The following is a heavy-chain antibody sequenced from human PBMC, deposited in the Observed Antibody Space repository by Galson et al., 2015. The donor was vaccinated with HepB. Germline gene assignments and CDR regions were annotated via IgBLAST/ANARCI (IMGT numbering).Heavy chain of an antibody. CDR3: ALDSSGYYGAFDI. V-gene: IGHV1-2*06. CDR2: INPNSGGT. D-gene: IGHD3-22*01. Sequence: SVKVSCKASGYTFTGYYMHWVRQAPGQGLEWMGRINPNSGGTNYAQKFQGRVTMTRDTSISTAYMELSRLRSDDTAVYYCALDSSGYYGAFDIWGQGTMVTVSS. J-gene: IGHJ3*02. CDR1: GYTFTGYY.